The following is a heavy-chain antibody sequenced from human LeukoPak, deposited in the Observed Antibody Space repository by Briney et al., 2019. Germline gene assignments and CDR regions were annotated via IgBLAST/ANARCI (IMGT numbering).Heavy chain of an antibody. V-gene: IGHV1-24*01. D-gene: IGHD3-10*01. Sequence: ASVKVSCKVSGYTLTELSMHWVRQAPGKGLEWMGGFDPDDGETIYAQKFQGRVTMTEDTSTDTAYTELSSLRSEDTAVYYCATGLKYYYGSGDNYWGQGTLVTVSS. J-gene: IGHJ4*02. CDR3: ATGLKYYYGSGDNY. CDR2: FDPDDGET. CDR1: GYTLTELS.